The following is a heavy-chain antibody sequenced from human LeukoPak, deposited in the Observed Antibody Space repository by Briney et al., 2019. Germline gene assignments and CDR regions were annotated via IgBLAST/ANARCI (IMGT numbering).Heavy chain of an antibody. J-gene: IGHJ5*02. V-gene: IGHV3-48*01. Sequence: GGSLRLSCAASGFIFSQYSMNWVRQAPGKGLEWVSHIRSSSETFYADSVKGRFTISRDNARNSLYLQMNNLRGEDTAIYYCARDAGNSGYGCDLWGQGILVTVSS. D-gene: IGHD5-12*01. CDR2: IRSSSET. CDR3: ARDAGNSGYGCDL. CDR1: GFIFSQYS.